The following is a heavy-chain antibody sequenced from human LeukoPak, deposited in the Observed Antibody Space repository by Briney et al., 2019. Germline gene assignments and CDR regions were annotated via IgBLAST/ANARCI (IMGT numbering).Heavy chain of an antibody. D-gene: IGHD3-22*01. V-gene: IGHV3-30-3*01. Sequence: QPGGSLRLSCAASGFTLSSYAMHWVRQAPGKGLEWVAVISYDGSNKYYADSVKGRFTISRDNAKNSLYLQMNSLRAEDTAVYYCARGAEYYYDSSGYFPFDYWGQGTLVTVSS. CDR3: ARGAEYYYDSSGYFPFDY. CDR1: GFTLSSYA. CDR2: ISYDGSNK. J-gene: IGHJ4*02.